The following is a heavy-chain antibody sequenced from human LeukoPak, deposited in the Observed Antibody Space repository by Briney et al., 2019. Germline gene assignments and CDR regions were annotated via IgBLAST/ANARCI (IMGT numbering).Heavy chain of an antibody. CDR2: INSAGSSS. CDR3: ARGDTLPGGLDP. J-gene: IGHJ5*02. V-gene: IGHV3-74*01. Sequence: GGSLRLSCAASGLTSSSYWVHWVRQAPGKGLVWVSRINSAGSSSSYADSVKGRFTISRDNAKNALYLQMNSLRAEDTAVYYCARGDTLPGGLDPWGQGTLVTVSS. CDR1: GLTSSSYW. D-gene: IGHD1-26*01.